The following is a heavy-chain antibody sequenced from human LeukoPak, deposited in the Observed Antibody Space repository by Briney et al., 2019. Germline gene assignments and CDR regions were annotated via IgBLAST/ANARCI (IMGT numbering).Heavy chain of an antibody. J-gene: IGHJ3*02. CDR2: ISAYNGNT. CDR1: GYTFTSYG. Sequence: ASVRVSCKAAGYTFTSYGISWVRQAPGHGLEWRGWISAYNGNTNYAQKLQGRVTMTTDTSTSTAYMELRSLRSDDTAVYYCARDGLDILRRDAFDIWGQGTMVTVSS. CDR3: ARDGLDILRRDAFDI. D-gene: IGHD2-2*03. V-gene: IGHV1-18*01.